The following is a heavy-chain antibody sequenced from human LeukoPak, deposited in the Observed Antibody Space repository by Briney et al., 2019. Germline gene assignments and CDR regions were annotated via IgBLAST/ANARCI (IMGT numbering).Heavy chain of an antibody. J-gene: IGHJ4*02. Sequence: GGSLRLSCAASGFTFSSYWVSWVRQAPGKGLEWVANINQDGSEKYYVDSVKGRFTISRDNAKNSLYLQMNSLRAEDTAIYYCVRAGRVATEDWGQGTLVTVSS. CDR1: GFTFSSYW. V-gene: IGHV3-7*01. D-gene: IGHD6-13*01. CDR3: VRAGRVATED. CDR2: INQDGSEK.